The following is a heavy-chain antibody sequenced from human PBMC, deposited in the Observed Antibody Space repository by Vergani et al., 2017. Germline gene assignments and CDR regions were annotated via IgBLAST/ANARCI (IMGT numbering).Heavy chain of an antibody. V-gene: IGHV4-59*13. CDR1: GGSFNTYY. D-gene: IGHD5-24*01. CDR2: IYSTGST. CDR3: ARAGRDGYNSAAFDI. J-gene: IGHJ3*02. Sequence: QVQLEESGPGLVKPSETLSLTCTVSGGSFNTYYWSWIRQSPGKGLEWIGYIYSTGSTNYNPSLNSRVTMSVDTSISTAYMELSRLRSDDTAVYYCARAGRDGYNSAAFDIWGQGTMVTVSS.